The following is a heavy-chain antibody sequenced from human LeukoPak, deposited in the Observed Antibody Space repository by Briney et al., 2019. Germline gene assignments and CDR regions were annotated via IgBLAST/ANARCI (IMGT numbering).Heavy chain of an antibody. Sequence: KPGESLKISCKGSGYSFTSSWIGWVRQMPGKGLEWMGIIYPGDSDTRYSPSFQGQVTISVDKSISTAYLQWSRLQASDTAMYYCARQTHHPFGELRPWGQGTLVTVSS. CDR1: GYSFTSSW. J-gene: IGHJ5*02. CDR3: ARQTHHPFGELRP. CDR2: IYPGDSDT. D-gene: IGHD3-10*01. V-gene: IGHV5-51*01.